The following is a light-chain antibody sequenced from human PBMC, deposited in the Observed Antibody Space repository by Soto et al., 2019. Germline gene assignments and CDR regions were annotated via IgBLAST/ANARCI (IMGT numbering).Light chain of an antibody. CDR2: AAS. CDR1: QSISSS. Sequence: DIHMTQSPSSLSASVGDRVTITCRASQSISSSLNWYQQKPGKAPKLLIYAASSLQSGVPSRFSGSGSGTEFTLTISSLQPEDFATYYCQQSYSTPCTFGQGTKVDIK. CDR3: QQSYSTPCT. J-gene: IGKJ2*01. V-gene: IGKV1-39*01.